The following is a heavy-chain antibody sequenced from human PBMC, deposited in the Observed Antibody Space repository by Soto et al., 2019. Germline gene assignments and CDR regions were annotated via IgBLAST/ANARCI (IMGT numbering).Heavy chain of an antibody. D-gene: IGHD1-20*01. CDR1: GGSISSSGYS. CDR2: IYHSGST. J-gene: IGHJ2*01. CDR3: ARTSIMGDNSLSWYFGL. Sequence: QLQLQESGSGLVKPSQTLSLTCAVSGGSISSSGYSWSWIRQPPGKGLEWIGYIYHSGSTYYNPSLKSRVTISVDRSKNQCSLNLSSVTAADTTVYYRARTSIMGDNSLSWYFGLWGRGTLVTVSS. V-gene: IGHV4-30-2*01.